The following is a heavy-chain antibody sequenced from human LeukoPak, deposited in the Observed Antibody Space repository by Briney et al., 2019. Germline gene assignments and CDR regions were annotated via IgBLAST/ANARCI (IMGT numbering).Heavy chain of an antibody. CDR3: ANLNAPYWGNFDY. V-gene: IGHV3-23*01. D-gene: IGHD3-16*01. CDR2: ISDSGVTA. J-gene: IGHJ4*02. Sequence: PGGSLRLSCAASGFTFSNYAKSWVRQAPGQGLDWVSAISDSGVTAYYADSVKGRFTISRDNSRGTLYLQMNSLRAEDTAVYYCANLNAPYWGNFDYWGQGTLVTVSS. CDR1: GFTFSNYA.